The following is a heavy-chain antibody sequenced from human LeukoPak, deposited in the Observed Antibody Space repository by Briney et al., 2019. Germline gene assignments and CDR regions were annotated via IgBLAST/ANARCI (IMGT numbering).Heavy chain of an antibody. V-gene: IGHV1-18*01. CDR1: GYTFINYG. Sequence: GASVKVSCKASGYTFINYGISWVRQAPGQGLEWMGWISRYTGNTNYALQLQGRVTMTTDTSTSTAYMELRSLRSDDTAVYYCAREFQTYYYGSGSYYNVFAFDIWGQGTMVTVSS. CDR2: ISRYTGNT. D-gene: IGHD3-10*01. CDR3: AREFQTYYYGSGSYYNVFAFDI. J-gene: IGHJ3*02.